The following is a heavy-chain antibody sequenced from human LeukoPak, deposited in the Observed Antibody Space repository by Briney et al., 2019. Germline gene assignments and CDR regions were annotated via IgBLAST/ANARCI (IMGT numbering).Heavy chain of an antibody. CDR1: GFTVSSSY. Sequence: GGSLRLSCAASGFTVSSSYMSWVRQAPGKGLEWVSVIYSGGSTYYADSVKGRFTISRDNSKNTLYLQMNSLRAEDTAVYYCATEGQYYDSSGYPTWTFDSWGQGTLVIVSS. V-gene: IGHV3-66*02. CDR2: IYSGGST. J-gene: IGHJ4*02. CDR3: ATEGQYYDSSGYPTWTFDS. D-gene: IGHD3-22*01.